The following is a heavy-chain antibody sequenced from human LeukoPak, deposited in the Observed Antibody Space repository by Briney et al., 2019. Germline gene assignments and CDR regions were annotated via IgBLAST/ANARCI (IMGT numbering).Heavy chain of an antibody. CDR2: INPSGGST. Sequence: ASVKVSCKASGYTFTSYGISWVRQAPGQGLEWMGIINPSGGSTSYAQKFQGRVTMTRDMSTSTVYMELSSLRSEDTAVYYCARDQSVAGTPYYFDYWGQGTLVTVSS. CDR1: GYTFTSYG. J-gene: IGHJ4*02. V-gene: IGHV1-46*01. CDR3: ARDQSVAGTPYYFDY. D-gene: IGHD6-19*01.